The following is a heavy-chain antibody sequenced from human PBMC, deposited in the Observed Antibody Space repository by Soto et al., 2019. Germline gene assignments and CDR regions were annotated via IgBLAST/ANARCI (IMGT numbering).Heavy chain of an antibody. CDR3: ATYTSGGGGRGY. V-gene: IGHV4-59*08. J-gene: IGHJ4*02. CDR2: EYSGST. D-gene: IGHD6-19*01. Sequence: QVQLQESGPGLVTPSETLSLTCTVSGASITRDHWNWIRQPPGKGLEWIGEYSGSTNYNPSLKSRVTIAVDTSKNQFSLKLSSVPAPDTAVYFCATYTSGGGGRGYWGQGTLVTVSS. CDR1: GASITRDH.